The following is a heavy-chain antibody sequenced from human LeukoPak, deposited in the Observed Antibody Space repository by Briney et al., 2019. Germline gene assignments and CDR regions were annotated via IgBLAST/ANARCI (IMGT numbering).Heavy chain of an antibody. V-gene: IGHV3-21*04. CDR3: AKERSSGWPFDF. CDR1: GFTFSTYS. J-gene: IGHJ4*02. Sequence: KSGGSLRLSCAASGFTFSTYSMNWVRQAPGKGLQWVSYISSSTSDIYYADSVKGRFTISRDNSKNTLYLQMDTLRAEDTAVYYCAKERSSGWPFDFWGQGTLVTVSS. D-gene: IGHD6-19*01. CDR2: ISSSTSDI.